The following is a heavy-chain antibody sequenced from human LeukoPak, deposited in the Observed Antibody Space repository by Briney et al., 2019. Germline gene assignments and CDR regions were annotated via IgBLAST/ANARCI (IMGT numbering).Heavy chain of an antibody. CDR3: ARRYSGYGNAFDI. J-gene: IGHJ3*02. V-gene: IGHV4-39*01. Sequence: PSETLSLTCTVSGVSISSSSYYWGWIRQPPGKGLEWIGTIYYSGSTYYNPSLKSRVIISVDTSKNQFSLKLSSVTAADTAVYYCARRYSGYGNAFDIWGQGTMVTVSS. CDR1: GVSISSSSYY. D-gene: IGHD5-12*01. CDR2: IYYSGST.